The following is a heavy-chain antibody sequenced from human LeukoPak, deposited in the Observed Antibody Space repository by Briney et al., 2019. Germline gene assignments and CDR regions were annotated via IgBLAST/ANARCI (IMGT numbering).Heavy chain of an antibody. CDR2: IWYDGSNK. D-gene: IGHD3-10*01. V-gene: IGHV3-33*01. J-gene: IGHJ5*02. CDR1: GFTFSSYG. CDR3: AREKSPYYYGSGSYYTYNWFDP. Sequence: GGSLRLSRAASGFTFSSYGMHWVRQAPGKGLEWVAVIWYDGSNKYYADSVKGRFTISRDNSKNTLYLQMNSLRAEDTAVYYCAREKSPYYYGSGSYYTYNWFDPWGQGTLVTVSS.